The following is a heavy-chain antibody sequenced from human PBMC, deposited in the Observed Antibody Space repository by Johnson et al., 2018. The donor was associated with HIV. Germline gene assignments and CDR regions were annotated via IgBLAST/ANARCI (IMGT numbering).Heavy chain of an antibody. Sequence: VQLVESGGGVVQPGRSLRLSCAASGFTFSSYAMHWVRQAPGKGLEWVAVISYDGSNKYYADSVKGRFTISRDNSKNTLYLQMNSLRVDDAAMYYCAKADTMAGDAFDIWGQGTMVTVSS. D-gene: IGHD2-2*01. CDR3: AKADTMAGDAFDI. CDR1: GFTFSSYA. CDR2: ISYDGSNK. J-gene: IGHJ3*02. V-gene: IGHV3-30*04.